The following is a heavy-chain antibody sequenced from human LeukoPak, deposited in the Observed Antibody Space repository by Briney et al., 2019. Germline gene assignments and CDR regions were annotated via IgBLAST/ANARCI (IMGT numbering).Heavy chain of an antibody. Sequence: GGSLRLSRAASGFTVSNNYMGWVRQAPGTGLEWVSGIYADGSTYCADSVKGRFTISRHNSENTLNLQMNSLRPEDTAVYYCARESSVSGWYIYWGQGTLVTVSS. D-gene: IGHD6-19*01. CDR2: IYADGST. CDR1: GFTVSNNY. CDR3: ARESSVSGWYIY. V-gene: IGHV3-53*04. J-gene: IGHJ4*02.